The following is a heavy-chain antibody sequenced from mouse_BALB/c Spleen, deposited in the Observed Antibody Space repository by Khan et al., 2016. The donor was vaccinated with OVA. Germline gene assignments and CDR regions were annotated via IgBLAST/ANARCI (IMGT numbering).Heavy chain of an antibody. D-gene: IGHD1-1*01. J-gene: IGHJ3*01. CDR2: IWSGGST. Sequence: QVQLKESGPGLVQPSQSLSITCTVSGFSLTNYGIHWVRQSPGKGLEWLGLIWSGGSTAYYAAFIYSLIISKDNSKSKVFFKMNSLLTNDTAIYYCARRDYYYARGAGFAYWGQGTLVTVSA. CDR1: GFSLTNYG. V-gene: IGHV2-2*02. CDR3: ARRDYYYARGAGFAY.